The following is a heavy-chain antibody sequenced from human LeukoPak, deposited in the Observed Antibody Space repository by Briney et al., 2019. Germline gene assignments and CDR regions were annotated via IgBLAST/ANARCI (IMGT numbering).Heavy chain of an antibody. Sequence: GGSLRLSCAASGLTFSSYAMSWVRQPPGKGLEWVSAISGSGVITYYEDSVKGRFTISRDNSKNTLYLQMNSLRDEDTAVYYCAKHLGYSSSHMDYWGQGTLVTVSS. V-gene: IGHV3-23*01. J-gene: IGHJ4*02. D-gene: IGHD6-13*01. CDR2: ISGSGVIT. CDR1: GLTFSSYA. CDR3: AKHLGYSSSHMDY.